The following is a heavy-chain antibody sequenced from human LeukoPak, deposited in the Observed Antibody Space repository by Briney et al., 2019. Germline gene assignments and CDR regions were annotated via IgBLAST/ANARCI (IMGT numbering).Heavy chain of an antibody. Sequence: GASVKVSCKASGGTFSSYAISWVRQAPGQGLEWMGWINPNSGGTNYAQKFQGRVTMTRDTSISTAYMELSRLRSDDTAVYYCARGGSDYYDGSGFWGQGALVTVSS. J-gene: IGHJ4*02. V-gene: IGHV1-2*02. CDR3: ARGGSDYYDGSGF. CDR1: GGTFSSYA. D-gene: IGHD3-22*01. CDR2: INPNSGGT.